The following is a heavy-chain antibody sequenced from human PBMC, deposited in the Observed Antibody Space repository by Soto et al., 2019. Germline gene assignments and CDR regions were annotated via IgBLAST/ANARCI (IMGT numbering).Heavy chain of an antibody. V-gene: IGHV3-53*02. CDR3: ARDLRLGSSGRVVDYYGMDV. CDR1: GFTVSTNY. CDR2: IYSGGST. J-gene: IGHJ6*02. Sequence: EVQLVETGGGLIQPGGSLRLSCAASGFTVSTNYMSWVRQAPGKGLEWVSVIYSGGSTYYADSVKGLFTISRDNSKNTLYLQMDSLRAEDTAVYYCARDLRLGSSGRVVDYYGMDVWGQGTTVTVSS. D-gene: IGHD6-19*01.